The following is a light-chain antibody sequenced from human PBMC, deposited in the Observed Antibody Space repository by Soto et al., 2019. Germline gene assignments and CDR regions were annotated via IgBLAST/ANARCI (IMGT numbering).Light chain of an antibody. J-gene: IGKJ5*01. CDR2: GAS. Sequence: DIQLTQSPSSVSASVGVRVTITCRASQDIAGYLACYQHKPGRTPELLIHGASRLQSGVPARFSGSGSGTDFTLSINSLQPEDFATYYCQQAYSFPITFGQGTRLEI. V-gene: IGKV1D-12*01. CDR3: QQAYSFPIT. CDR1: QDIAGY.